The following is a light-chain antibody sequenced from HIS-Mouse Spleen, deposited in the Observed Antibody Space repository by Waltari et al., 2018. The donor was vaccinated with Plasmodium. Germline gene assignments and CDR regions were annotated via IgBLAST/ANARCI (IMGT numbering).Light chain of an antibody. V-gene: IGKV1-6*01. J-gene: IGKJ2*01. CDR1: QGIRTD. CDR3: LQDYNYPFT. CDR2: AAS. Sequence: AIQMTQSPSSLSASVGDRVTITARASQGIRTDLAWYQQKPGKAPTLLISAASRLQSGVPSRFSGSGSGTDFTLTISSLQSEDFATYYCLQDYNYPFTFGQGTKLEIK.